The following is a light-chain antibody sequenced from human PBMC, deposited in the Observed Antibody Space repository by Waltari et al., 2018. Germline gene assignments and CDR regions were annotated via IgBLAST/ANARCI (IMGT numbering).Light chain of an antibody. V-gene: IGKV2-28*01. CDR2: LGS. J-gene: IGKJ1*01. CDR3: MQSLQTLWT. CDR1: QSLLNRNGTNY. Sequence: DIVVTQSPLSLPVTPGEPASISCRSSQSLLNRNGTNYLDWYLPKPGQSPQLLIYLGSNRASGVPDRFSGSGSGTDFTLRISRVEAEDVGVYYCMQSLQTLWTFGQGTKVEIK.